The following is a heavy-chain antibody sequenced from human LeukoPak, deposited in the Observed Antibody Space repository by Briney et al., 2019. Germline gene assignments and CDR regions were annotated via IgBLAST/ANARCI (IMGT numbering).Heavy chain of an antibody. CDR3: AKDRYGLTDY. Sequence: GGSLRLSCAASGFTFSNAWMSWVRQAPGKGLEWVSAISGSGGSTYYADSVKGRFTISRDSSKNTLYLQMNSLRAEDTAVYYCAKDRYGLTDYWGQGTLVTVSS. V-gene: IGHV3-23*01. J-gene: IGHJ4*02. D-gene: IGHD4-17*01. CDR2: ISGSGGST. CDR1: GFTFSNAW.